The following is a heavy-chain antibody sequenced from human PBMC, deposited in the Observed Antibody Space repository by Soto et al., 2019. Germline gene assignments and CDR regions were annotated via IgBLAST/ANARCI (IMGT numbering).Heavy chain of an antibody. Sequence: PGGSLRLSCAASGFTFSSYSMNWVRQAPGKGLEWVSYISSSSSTIYYADSVKGRFTISRDNAKNSLYLQMNSLRAEDTAVYYCARDRVATIHYYYYYGMDVWGQGTTVTVSS. CDR3: ARDRVATIHYYYYYGMDV. CDR2: ISSSSSTI. V-gene: IGHV3-48*01. J-gene: IGHJ6*02. CDR1: GFTFSSYS. D-gene: IGHD5-12*01.